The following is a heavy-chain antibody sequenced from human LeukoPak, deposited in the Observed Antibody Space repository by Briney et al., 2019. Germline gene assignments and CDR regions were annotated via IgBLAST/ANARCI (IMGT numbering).Heavy chain of an antibody. CDR3: ARGDGAYNYGYYFDY. Sequence: SETLSLTCTVSGGSISTYYWGWIRQPPGKGLEYNGYMYHSGSANYHPSLKSRVTISLDMSKNQFSLKLSSVTAADTAMYYCARGDGAYNYGYYFDYWGQGTLVTVSS. CDR2: MYHSGSA. CDR1: GGSISTYY. J-gene: IGHJ4*02. D-gene: IGHD5-18*01. V-gene: IGHV4-59*01.